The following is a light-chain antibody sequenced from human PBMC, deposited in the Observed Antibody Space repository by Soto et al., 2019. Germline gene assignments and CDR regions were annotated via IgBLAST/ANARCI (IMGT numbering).Light chain of an antibody. CDR3: MQSTQLPPT. V-gene: IGKV2D-29*02. J-gene: IGKJ5*01. Sequence: DVVMTQTPLSLSVTPGQPASISCKSSQSLLHITGEPFLFWYLQKPGQSPQLLIYEVSTRVSGVPDRFSGNGSGTDFTLEISRVETDDVGIYYCMQSTQLPPTFGQGTRLEIK. CDR1: QSLLHITGEPF. CDR2: EVS.